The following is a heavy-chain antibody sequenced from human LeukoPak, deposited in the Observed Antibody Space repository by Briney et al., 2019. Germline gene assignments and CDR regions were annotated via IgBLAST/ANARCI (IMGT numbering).Heavy chain of an antibody. Sequence: GASVKVSCKASGYTFTSYGISWVRQAPGQGLEWMGWISAYNGNTNYAQKLQGRVTMTTDTSTSTAYMELRSPRSDDTAVYYCARDSDYRWFGELLTRYYFDYWGQGTLVTVSS. D-gene: IGHD3-10*01. CDR2: ISAYNGNT. CDR1: GYTFTSYG. J-gene: IGHJ4*02. V-gene: IGHV1-18*01. CDR3: ARDSDYRWFGELLTRYYFDY.